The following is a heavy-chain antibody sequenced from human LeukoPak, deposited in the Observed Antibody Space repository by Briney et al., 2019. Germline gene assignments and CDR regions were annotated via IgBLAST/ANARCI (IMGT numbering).Heavy chain of an antibody. D-gene: IGHD5-18*01. J-gene: IGHJ5*02. CDR3: ARQDTAMVKGWFDP. Sequence: SETLSPTCTVSGYSISSGYYWGWIRQPPGRGLEWIGSISHSGSIYYNPSLKSRVTISIDTSKNEFSLKVNSVTAADTAVYFCARQDTAMVKGWFDPWGQGTLVTVSS. V-gene: IGHV4-38-2*02. CDR1: GYSISSGYY. CDR2: ISHSGSI.